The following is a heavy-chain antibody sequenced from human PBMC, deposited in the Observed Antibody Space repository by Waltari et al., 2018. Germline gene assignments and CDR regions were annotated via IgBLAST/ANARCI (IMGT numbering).Heavy chain of an antibody. CDR2: IYSGCST. V-gene: IGHV3-53*01. CDR1: GFTVSSHF. Sequence: EVQLVESGGGLIQPGGSLRLSCAASGFTVSSHFRRGVRQDPGKGLGGVSVIYSGCSTYNADSVKGRFTISRDNSKNTLYLQMNSLRAEDTAVYYCARGFISRNEFDYWGQGTLVTVSS. D-gene: IGHD1-1*01. J-gene: IGHJ4*02. CDR3: ARGFISRNEFDY.